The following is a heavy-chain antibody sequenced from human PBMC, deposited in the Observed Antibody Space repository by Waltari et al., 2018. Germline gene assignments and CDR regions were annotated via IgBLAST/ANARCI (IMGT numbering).Heavy chain of an antibody. CDR2: INPNSGGT. CDR3: ARDFYCSGGSCYLDAFDI. V-gene: IGHV1-2*06. CDR1: GYTFTGYY. J-gene: IGHJ3*02. D-gene: IGHD2-15*01. Sequence: QVQLVQSGAEVKKPGASVKVSCKASGYTFTGYYMHWVRQAPGQGLEWMGRINPNSGGTNYAQKFQGRVTMTRDTSISTAYMELSRLRSDDTAVYYCARDFYCSGGSCYLDAFDIWGQGTMVTVSS.